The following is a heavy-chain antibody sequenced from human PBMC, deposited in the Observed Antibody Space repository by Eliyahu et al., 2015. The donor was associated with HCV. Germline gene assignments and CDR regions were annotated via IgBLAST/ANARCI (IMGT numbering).Heavy chain of an antibody. CDR1: GFTFDDYA. V-gene: IGHV3-9*01. CDR3: AKDMRHGITLIEY. J-gene: IGHJ4*02. D-gene: IGHD3-16*01. CDR2: ITWNSGSI. Sequence: QLVESGGGLVQPGRSLRLSCAASGFTFDDYAMHWVRQAPGKGLEWVSGITWNSGSIGYADSVKGRFTISRDNAKNSLYLQMNSLRAEDTALYYCAKDMRHGITLIEYWGQGTLVTVSS.